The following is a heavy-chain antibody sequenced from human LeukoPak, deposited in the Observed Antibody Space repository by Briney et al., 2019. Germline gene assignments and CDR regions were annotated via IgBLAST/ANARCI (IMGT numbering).Heavy chain of an antibody. CDR3: VRVGGRSSIGGDC. Sequence: GGSLRLSCAASEFTFSNYAMNWVRQAPGKGLEWVSGISGGGGSTYYADPVKGRFTISRDNAENTLYLQMNSLRAEDTAVYHCVRVGGRSSIGGDCWGQGTLVTVSS. D-gene: IGHD3-10*01. J-gene: IGHJ4*02. CDR2: ISGGGGST. V-gene: IGHV3-23*01. CDR1: EFTFSNYA.